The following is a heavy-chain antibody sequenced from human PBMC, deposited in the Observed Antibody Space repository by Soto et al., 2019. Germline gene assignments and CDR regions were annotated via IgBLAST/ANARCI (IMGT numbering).Heavy chain of an antibody. CDR2: IYYSGST. J-gene: IGHJ6*02. CDR3: ARRNYDFWSGFGMDV. CDR1: GGSISSSSYY. Sequence: SETLSLTCTVSGGSISSSSYYWGWIRQPPGKGLEWIGSIYYSGSTYYNPSLKSRVTISVDTSKNQFSLKLSSVTAADTAVYYCARRNYDFWSGFGMDVWGQGTTVT. D-gene: IGHD3-3*01. V-gene: IGHV4-39*01.